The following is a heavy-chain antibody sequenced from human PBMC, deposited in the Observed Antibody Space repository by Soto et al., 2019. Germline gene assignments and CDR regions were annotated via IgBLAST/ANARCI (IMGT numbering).Heavy chain of an antibody. CDR1: GGTFSSYT. CDR2: IIPILGIA. CDR3: ARKSVAAPTYWYFDL. Sequence: QVQLVQSGAEVKKPGSSVKVSCKASGGTFSSYTISWVRQAPGQGLEWMGRIIPILGIANYAQKFQGRVTITADKSTSTAYMELSSLRSEDTAVCYCARKSVAAPTYWYFDLWGRGTLVTVSS. J-gene: IGHJ2*01. V-gene: IGHV1-69*02. D-gene: IGHD6-6*01.